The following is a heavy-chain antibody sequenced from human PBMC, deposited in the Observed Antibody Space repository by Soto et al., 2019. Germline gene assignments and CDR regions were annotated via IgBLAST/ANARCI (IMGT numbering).Heavy chain of an antibody. Sequence: ASMKVSCKAPGDTFTSYYLNWVRQAPGQGREWMGVINPHGGSTKYAQRFQGRITMTRDTSRSTVYMELSSLRSDDTAIYYCARSSGGNFGIIIEGSNWFDPWGQGTLVTVSS. V-gene: IGHV1-46*01. CDR1: GDTFTSYY. D-gene: IGHD3-3*01. CDR2: INPHGGST. J-gene: IGHJ5*02. CDR3: ARSSGGNFGIIIEGSNWFDP.